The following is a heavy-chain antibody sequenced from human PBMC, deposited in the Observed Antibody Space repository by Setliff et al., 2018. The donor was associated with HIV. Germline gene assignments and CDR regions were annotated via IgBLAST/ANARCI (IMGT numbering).Heavy chain of an antibody. V-gene: IGHV4-4*09. J-gene: IGHJ5*02. CDR1: GVSINSHY. D-gene: IGHD2-2*02. CDR2: IYTSGST. CDR3: ARYTSKVDWFDP. Sequence: SETLSLTCTVSGVSINSHYWSWIRQPPGKGLEWIGYIYTSGSTNFNPSLKSRGTISVDTSKNQFSLKLNSVTAADTAVYYCARYTSKVDWFDPWGQGTLVTVSS.